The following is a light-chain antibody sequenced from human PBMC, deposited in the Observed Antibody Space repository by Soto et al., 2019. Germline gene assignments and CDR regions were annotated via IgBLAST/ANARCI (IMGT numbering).Light chain of an antibody. CDR1: KSVDKH. V-gene: IGKV3-15*01. J-gene: IGKJ2*01. CDR2: GAS. CDR3: QQAHNRYP. Sequence: GRASKSVDKHLHWDQQKPGQAPRLLIYGASTRATGIPARFSGSGSGTEFTLTINSLQSEDFGVYYCQQAHNRYPFGQGTKVDNK.